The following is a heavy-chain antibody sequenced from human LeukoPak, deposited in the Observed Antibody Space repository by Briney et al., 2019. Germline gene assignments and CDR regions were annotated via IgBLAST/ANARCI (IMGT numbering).Heavy chain of an antibody. V-gene: IGHV1-2*02. CDR2: INPNSGGT. Sequence: GASVKVSCKASGYTFTGYYMHWVRQAPGQGLEWMGWINPNSGGTNYAQKFQGRVTMTRVTSISTAYMELSRLRSDDTAVYYCARDIAVAGDYYYYYYMDVWGKGTTVTISS. D-gene: IGHD6-19*01. J-gene: IGHJ6*03. CDR3: ARDIAVAGDYYYYYYMDV. CDR1: GYTFTGYY.